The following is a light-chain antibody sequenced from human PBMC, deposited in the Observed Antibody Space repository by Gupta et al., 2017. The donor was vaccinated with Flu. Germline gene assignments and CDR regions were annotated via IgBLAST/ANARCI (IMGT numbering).Light chain of an antibody. CDR3: QQYYTTPLT. J-gene: IGKJ4*01. CDR1: QSVLYNSNNKNY. Sequence: SLGERATINCKSSQSVLYNSNNKNYLAWYQQTPGQPPKLLIYWASTRESGVPDRFSGSGSGTDFTLTISSLQAEDVAVYYCQQYYTTPLTFGGGTKVEIK. V-gene: IGKV4-1*01. CDR2: WAS.